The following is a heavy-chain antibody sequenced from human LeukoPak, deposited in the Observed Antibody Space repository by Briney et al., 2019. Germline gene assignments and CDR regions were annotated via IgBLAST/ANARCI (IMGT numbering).Heavy chain of an antibody. CDR1: GITFRCYG. Sequence: GSLRLSCAASGITFRCYGKQWVRQAPGKGLEWMAVIWCDGGDKYHVDSVKGRFTISRDNSKSTLYLQMNSLRVDDTAVYYCSKGPGGYWDYWGQGTLVTVPS. V-gene: IGHV3-33*06. CDR3: SKGPGGYWDY. J-gene: IGHJ4*02. CDR2: IWCDGGDK. D-gene: IGHD3-22*01.